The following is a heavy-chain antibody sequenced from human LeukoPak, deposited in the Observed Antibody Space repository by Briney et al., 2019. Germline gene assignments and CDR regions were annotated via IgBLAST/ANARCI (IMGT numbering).Heavy chain of an antibody. D-gene: IGHD3-10*01. J-gene: IGHJ6*02. V-gene: IGHV1-69*04. CDR3: ARGNTMLRRYGMDV. Sequence: GASVKVSCKASGGTFSSYAIRWVRQAPGQGLEWMGRIIPILGIANYAQKFQGRVTITADKSTSTAYMELSSLRSEDTAVYYCARGNTMLRRYGMDVWGQGTTVTVSS. CDR1: GGTFSSYA. CDR2: IIPILGIA.